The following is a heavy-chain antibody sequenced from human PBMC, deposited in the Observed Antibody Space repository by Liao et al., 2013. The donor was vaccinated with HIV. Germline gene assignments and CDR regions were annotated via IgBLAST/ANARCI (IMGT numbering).Heavy chain of an antibody. J-gene: IGHJ4*02. CDR3: ARAGRIAVAGNFGLRY. Sequence: QVQLQQWGAGLLKPSETLSLNCAVYGGSFSGYYWSWIRQPAGKGLEWIGRIYTSGSTNYNPSLKSRVTMSVDTSKNQFSLKLSSVTAADTAVYYCARAGRIAVAGNFGLRYWGQGTLVTVSS. V-gene: IGHV4-59*10. CDR1: GGSFSGYY. CDR2: IYTSGST. D-gene: IGHD6-19*01.